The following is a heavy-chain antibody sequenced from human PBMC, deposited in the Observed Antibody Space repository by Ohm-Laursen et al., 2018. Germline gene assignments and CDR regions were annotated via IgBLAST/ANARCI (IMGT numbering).Heavy chain of an antibody. Sequence: SLRLSCAASGFTFSSYSMNWVRQAPGKGLEWVSSISSSSYIYYADSVKGRFTISRDNAKNSLYLQMNSLRAEDTAVYYCARDRYSGYDFYYYYGMDVWGQGTTVTVSS. J-gene: IGHJ6*02. D-gene: IGHD5-12*01. CDR1: GFTFSSYS. CDR2: ISSSSYI. V-gene: IGHV3-21*01. CDR3: ARDRYSGYDFYYYYGMDV.